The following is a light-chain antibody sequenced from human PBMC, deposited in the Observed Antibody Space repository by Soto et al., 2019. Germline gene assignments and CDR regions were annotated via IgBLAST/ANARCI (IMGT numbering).Light chain of an antibody. V-gene: IGLV1-40*01. J-gene: IGLJ1*01. CDR3: QSYASSLSANFV. CDR2: GNN. Sequence: QSVLTQPPSVSGTPGQRVSISCSGIWSNIGRNSVSWYQHLPGKAPKLLIYGNNNRPSGVPDRFSGSKSGTSASLAITGLRADDEADYYCQSYASSLSANFVFGTGTKVTVL. CDR1: WSNIGRNS.